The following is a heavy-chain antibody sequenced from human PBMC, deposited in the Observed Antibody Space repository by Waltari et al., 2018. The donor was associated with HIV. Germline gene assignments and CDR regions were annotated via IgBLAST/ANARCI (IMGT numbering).Heavy chain of an antibody. D-gene: IGHD3-10*01. J-gene: IGHJ5*02. Sequence: SSYSMNWVRQAPGKGLEWVSYISSGSSTIYYADSVKGRFTISRDNAKNSLYLQMNSLRAEDTAVYYCARLGDRGFDPWGQGTLVTVSS. CDR3: ARLGDRGFDP. CDR1: SSYS. V-gene: IGHV3-48*04. CDR2: ISSGSSTI.